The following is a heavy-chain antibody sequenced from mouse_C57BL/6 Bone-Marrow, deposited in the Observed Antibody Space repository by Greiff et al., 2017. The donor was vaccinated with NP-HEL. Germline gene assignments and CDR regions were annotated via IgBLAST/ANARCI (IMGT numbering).Heavy chain of an antibody. CDR1: GYTFTSYW. Sequence: QVQLQQPGAELVRPGTSVKLSCKASGYTFTSYWMHWVKQRPGQGLEWIGVIDPSDSYTNYNQKFKGKATLTVDTSSSTAYMQLSSLTSEDSAVYYCARWDSITTVAADYAMDYWGQGTSVTVSS. J-gene: IGHJ4*01. CDR2: IDPSDSYT. V-gene: IGHV1-59*01. D-gene: IGHD1-1*01. CDR3: ARWDSITTVAADYAMDY.